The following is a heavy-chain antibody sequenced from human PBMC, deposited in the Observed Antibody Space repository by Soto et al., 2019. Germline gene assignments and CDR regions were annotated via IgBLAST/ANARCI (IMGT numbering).Heavy chain of an antibody. V-gene: IGHV4-4*08. CDR1: GGAISSFF. D-gene: IGHD4-4*01. J-gene: IGHJ4*02. CDR3: ARVRNNYAGLAY. Sequence: PSETLSLTCNVSGGAISSFFWTWVRQPPGKELESIGYISNTGSTTYNPSLASRVAISLGTSKNQFSLRLGSVTAADTAVYYCARVRNNYAGLAYWGQGVRVTVSS. CDR2: ISNTGST.